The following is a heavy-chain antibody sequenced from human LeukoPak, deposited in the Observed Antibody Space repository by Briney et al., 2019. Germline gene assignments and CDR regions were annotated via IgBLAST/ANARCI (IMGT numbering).Heavy chain of an antibody. Sequence: SETLSLTCTVSGYSLTSGYYWSWIRQPAGKGLEWIGHIDDSGYTNYNPSLKSRVTISVDTSKNQFSLKLSYVTAADTAVYYCARDAAIGSGSYRFDPWGQGTLVTVSS. CDR3: ARDAAIGSGSYRFDP. CDR1: GYSLTSGYY. D-gene: IGHD3-10*01. CDR2: IDDSGYT. J-gene: IGHJ5*02. V-gene: IGHV4-61*10.